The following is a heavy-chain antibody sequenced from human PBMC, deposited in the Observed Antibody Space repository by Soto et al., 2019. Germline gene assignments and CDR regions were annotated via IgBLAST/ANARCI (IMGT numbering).Heavy chain of an antibody. CDR2: FDPEDGET. V-gene: IGHV1-24*01. J-gene: IGHJ3*02. CDR3: ATGAYDSSGYYYVRAFDI. Sequence: ASVKVSCKVSGYTLTELSMHWVRQAPGKGLEWMGGFDPEDGETIYAQKFQGRVTMTEDTSADTAYMELSSLRSEDTAVYYCATGAYDSSGYYYVRAFDIWGQGTMVTVSS. D-gene: IGHD3-22*01. CDR1: GYTLTELS.